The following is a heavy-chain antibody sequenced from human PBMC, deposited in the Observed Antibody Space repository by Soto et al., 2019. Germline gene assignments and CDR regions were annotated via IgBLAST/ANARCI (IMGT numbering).Heavy chain of an antibody. D-gene: IGHD3-16*01. J-gene: IGHJ4*01. Sequence: ASVKVSCTDSRYTFISYDMNWGRQATGQGLEWMGWMNPKSANTGYAQNFQGRVTMTRNTSISTAYMELSSLRSEDTAVYYCASSPSGETQVTPSDFDDW. CDR2: MNPKSANT. CDR3: ASSPSGETQVTPSDFDD. V-gene: IGHV1-8*01. CDR1: RYTFISYD.